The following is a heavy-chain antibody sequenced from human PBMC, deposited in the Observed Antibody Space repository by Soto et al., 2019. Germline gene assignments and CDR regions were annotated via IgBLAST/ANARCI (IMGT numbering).Heavy chain of an antibody. CDR1: GGTFSSYA. J-gene: IGHJ3*02. V-gene: IGHV1-69*13. Sequence: VASVKVSCKASGGTFSSYAISWVRQAPGQGLEWMGGIIPIFGTANYAQKFQGRVTITADESTSTAYMELSSLRSEDTAVYYCARVPIRCSSTSCYPAFDIWGQGTMVTVSS. CDR2: IIPIFGTA. D-gene: IGHD2-2*01. CDR3: ARVPIRCSSTSCYPAFDI.